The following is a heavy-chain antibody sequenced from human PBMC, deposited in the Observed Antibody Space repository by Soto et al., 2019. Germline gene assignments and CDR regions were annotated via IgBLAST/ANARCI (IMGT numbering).Heavy chain of an antibody. D-gene: IGHD3-10*01. J-gene: IGHJ4*02. CDR3: ARESASGSRGFDY. Sequence: QVQLVQSGAEVKKPGASVKVSCKASGHTFTSYDISWVRQAPGQRLEWMGWISAYNGNTNYTPMLQGRVTMTTDTSTRTAYIELRSLRSDDTAVYYCARESASGSRGFDYWGQGTLVTVSS. CDR1: GHTFTSYD. CDR2: ISAYNGNT. V-gene: IGHV1-18*01.